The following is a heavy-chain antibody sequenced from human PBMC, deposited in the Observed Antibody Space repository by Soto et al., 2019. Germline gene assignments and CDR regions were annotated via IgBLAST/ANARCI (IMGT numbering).Heavy chain of an antibody. CDR3: TRANDYFNGGSCYFDY. D-gene: IGHD2-15*01. CDR2: IRSKGYNYAT. Sequence: EVQLVESGGGLVQPGGSLKLSCAASGFPFGDSAIHWVRQASGKGLEWVGRIRSKGYNYATVFGASATGRFTLSRDDSKNTAFLQMNSLRTGDMAVYYCTRANDYFNGGSCYFDYWGQGALVSVSS. J-gene: IGHJ4*02. CDR1: GFPFGDSA. V-gene: IGHV3-73*02.